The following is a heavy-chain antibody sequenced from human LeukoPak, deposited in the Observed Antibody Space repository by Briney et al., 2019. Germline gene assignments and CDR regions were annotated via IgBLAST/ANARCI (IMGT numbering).Heavy chain of an antibody. CDR1: AYTLSGYY. V-gene: IGHV1-2*02. CDR2: INPKSGVT. CDR3: ARRIAVAGSPVYYFDY. J-gene: IGHJ4*02. Sequence: ASVKVSCKASAYTLSGYYMHWVRQAPGQGLEWMGWINPKSGVTNYAQKFQGRVTRTWDTSINTTFMELSRLRSDDTAVYYCARRIAVAGSPVYYFDYWGQGTLVTVSS. D-gene: IGHD6-19*01.